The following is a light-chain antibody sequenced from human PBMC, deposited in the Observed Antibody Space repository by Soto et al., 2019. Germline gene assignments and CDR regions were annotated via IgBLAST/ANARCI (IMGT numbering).Light chain of an antibody. J-gene: IGLJ7*01. CDR1: SSNIGAGYD. CDR2: GNS. CDR3: QSYDSSLSAV. V-gene: IGLV1-40*01. Sequence: QAVVTQPPSVPGAPGQRVTISCTGSSSNIGAGYDVHWYQQLPGTAPKLLIYGNSNRPSGVPDRFSGSKSGPSASLAITGLQAEDEADYYCQSYDSSLSAVFGGGTQLTVL.